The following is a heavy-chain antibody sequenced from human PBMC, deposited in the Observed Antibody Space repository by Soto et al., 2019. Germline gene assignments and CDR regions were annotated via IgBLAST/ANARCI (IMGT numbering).Heavy chain of an antibody. CDR3: ARVAVGHMDV. CDR2: INYSGST. V-gene: IGHV4-34*01. J-gene: IGHJ6*03. CDR1: GGSFSGYY. D-gene: IGHD1-26*01. Sequence: TSETLSLTCAVYGGSFSGYYWSWIRQPPGKGLEWIGDINYSGSTNYNPSLKSRVTISVDTSKNQFSLKLSSVTAADTAVYYCARVAVGHMDVWGKGTTVTVSS.